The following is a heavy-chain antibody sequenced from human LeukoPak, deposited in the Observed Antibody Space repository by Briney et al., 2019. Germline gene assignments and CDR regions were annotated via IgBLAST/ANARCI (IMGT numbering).Heavy chain of an antibody. Sequence: GGSLRLSCAASGFTFSSYWMHWVRQARGKGLVWVSRINSDGSSTSYADSVKGRFTISRDNAKNTLYLQMNSLRAEDTAVYYCASLPGPLYYYYYYMDVWGKGTTVTVSS. D-gene: IGHD1-1*01. CDR1: GFTFSSYW. CDR2: INSDGSST. V-gene: IGHV3-74*01. CDR3: ASLPGPLYYYYYYMDV. J-gene: IGHJ6*03.